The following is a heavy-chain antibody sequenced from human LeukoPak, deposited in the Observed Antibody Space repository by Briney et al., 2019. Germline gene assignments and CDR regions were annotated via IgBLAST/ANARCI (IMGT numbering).Heavy chain of an antibody. J-gene: IGHJ4*02. CDR1: GITFSSYA. V-gene: IGHV3-48*03. D-gene: IGHD2-15*01. CDR2: TSSSGSTI. Sequence: GGSLRLSCAAPGITFSSYAMIWVRQAPGKGLEWVSYTSSSGSTIFYAGSVAGRFTISRDNAKNSLYLQMNTLRAEDTAVYYCARLGYCSGGSCYSLDSWGQGTLVTVSS. CDR3: ARLGYCSGGSCYSLDS.